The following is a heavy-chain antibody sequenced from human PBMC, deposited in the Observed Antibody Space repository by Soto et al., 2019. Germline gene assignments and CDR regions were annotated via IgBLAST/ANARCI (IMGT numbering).Heavy chain of an antibody. Sequence: ETLSLTCTVSGGSISSYYWSWIRQPPGKGLEWIGYIYYSGSTNYNPSLKSRVTISVDTSKNQFSLKLSSVTAADTAVYYCARLHYYDSSGYYSPFDYWGQGTLVTVSS. D-gene: IGHD3-22*01. CDR2: IYYSGST. V-gene: IGHV4-59*01. CDR1: GGSISSYY. J-gene: IGHJ4*02. CDR3: ARLHYYDSSGYYSPFDY.